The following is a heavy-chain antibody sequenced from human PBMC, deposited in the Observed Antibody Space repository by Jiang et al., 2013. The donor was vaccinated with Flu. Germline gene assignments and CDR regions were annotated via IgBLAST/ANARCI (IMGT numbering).Heavy chain of an antibody. CDR2: IYYSGST. CDR3: ARLRGQLWLREDY. D-gene: IGHD5-18*01. J-gene: IGHJ4*02. Sequence: LLKPSETLSLTCTVSGGSISSSSYYWGWIRQPPGKGLEWIGSIYYSGSTYYNPSLKSRVTISVDTPKNQFSLKLSSVTAADTAVYYCARLRGQLWLREDYWGQGTLVTVSS. CDR1: GGSISSSSYY. V-gene: IGHV4-39*01.